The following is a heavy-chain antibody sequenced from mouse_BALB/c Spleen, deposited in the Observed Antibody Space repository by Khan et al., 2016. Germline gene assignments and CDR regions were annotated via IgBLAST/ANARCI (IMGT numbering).Heavy chain of an antibody. J-gene: IGHJ3*01. CDR1: GYTSANYW. V-gene: IGHV1-87*01. CDR2: IYPGEGDT. Sequence: VQLQESGAELARPGASVRLSCKVSGYTSANYWMQWVKQRPGQGLEWIGSIYPGEGDTRYSQKFKDKATLTADKSSSSAYMHLRSVASEDSAVYYCADALFVYWGQGTLVTVSA. CDR3: ADALFVY.